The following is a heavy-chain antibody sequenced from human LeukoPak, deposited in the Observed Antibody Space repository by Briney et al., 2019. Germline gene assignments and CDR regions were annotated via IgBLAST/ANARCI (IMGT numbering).Heavy chain of an antibody. CDR2: ISAYNSNT. V-gene: IGHV1-18*01. Sequence: ASVKVSCKASGYTFTSYGISWVRQAPGQGLEWMGWISAYNSNTNYAQKLQGRVTMTTGTSTSTAYMELRSLRSDDTAVYYCARTQNPSHYDFWSGYTYYFDYWGQGTLVTVSS. CDR1: GYTFTSYG. CDR3: ARTQNPSHYDFWSGYTYYFDY. D-gene: IGHD3-3*01. J-gene: IGHJ4*02.